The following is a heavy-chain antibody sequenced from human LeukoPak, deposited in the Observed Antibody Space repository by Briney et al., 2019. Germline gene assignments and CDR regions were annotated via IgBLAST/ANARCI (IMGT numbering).Heavy chain of an antibody. Sequence: GGSLRLSCAASGFTLSSSEMNWVRQAPGKGLEWVSYISRSGSTIFYADSVKGRFTISRDNSKNTLYLQMNSLRVEDTAVYYCATDGRGSFTLDFWGQGTLVTVSS. D-gene: IGHD1-26*01. CDR1: GFTLSSSE. J-gene: IGHJ4*02. V-gene: IGHV3-48*03. CDR2: ISRSGSTI. CDR3: ATDGRGSFTLDF.